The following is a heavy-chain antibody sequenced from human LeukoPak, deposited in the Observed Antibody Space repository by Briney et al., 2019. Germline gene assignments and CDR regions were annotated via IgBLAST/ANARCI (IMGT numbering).Heavy chain of an antibody. J-gene: IGHJ4*02. CDR3: ARGKAAAGIIDY. Sequence: GASVKVSCKASGGTFSSYAISWVRQAPGQGLEWMGRIIPILGITNYAQKFQGRVTITADKSTSTAYMELSSLRSEDTAVYYCARGKAAAGIIDYWGQGTLVTVSS. V-gene: IGHV1-69*04. CDR2: IIPILGIT. D-gene: IGHD6-13*01. CDR1: GGTFSSYA.